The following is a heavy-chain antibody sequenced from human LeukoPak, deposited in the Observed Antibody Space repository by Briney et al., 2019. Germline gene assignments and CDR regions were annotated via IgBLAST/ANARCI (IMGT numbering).Heavy chain of an antibody. CDR1: GYNFTSDW. CDR2: IYPGDSDT. Sequence: GEFLKISCNGSGYNFTSDWIGWVRQLPGRGLEWMGLIYPGDSDTRYSPSFQGQVTISVDKSVTTAYLQWSSLRASDTAIYFCARLGDLYGDYTINNYWGQGTLVSVSS. CDR3: ARLGDLYGDYTINNY. D-gene: IGHD4-17*01. V-gene: IGHV5-51*01. J-gene: IGHJ4*02.